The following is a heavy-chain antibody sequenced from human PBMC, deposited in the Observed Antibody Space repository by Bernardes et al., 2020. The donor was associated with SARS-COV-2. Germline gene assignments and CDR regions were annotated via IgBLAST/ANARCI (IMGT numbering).Heavy chain of an antibody. CDR2: ISGSSGTT. D-gene: IGHD3-22*01. Sequence: GWSLRLSCAASGFTFSTYAMNWVRQAPGKGLEWVSYISGSSGTTFYADSVKGRFTISRDNAQNSLYLQMSSLRAEDTAVYYCARDPIFSDSSAYWYDYWGQGTLVTVSS. CDR1: GFTFSTYA. CDR3: ARDPIFSDSSAYWYDY. V-gene: IGHV3-48*01. J-gene: IGHJ4*02.